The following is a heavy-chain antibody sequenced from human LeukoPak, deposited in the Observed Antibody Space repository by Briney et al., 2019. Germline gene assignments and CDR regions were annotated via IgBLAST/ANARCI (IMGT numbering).Heavy chain of an antibody. D-gene: IGHD4-17*01. CDR3: ARDPNGDYIGAFDM. CDR1: GFTFSNHA. CDR2: IRGSDGGT. J-gene: IGHJ3*02. Sequence: GGSLRLSCTVSGFTFSNHAMTWVRQAPGKGLEWVSSIRGSDGGTHYAGSVKGRFTISRDNSKNTLFLQMNSLRGEDTAIYYCARDPNGDYIGAFDMGGPGTMVTVSS. V-gene: IGHV3-23*01.